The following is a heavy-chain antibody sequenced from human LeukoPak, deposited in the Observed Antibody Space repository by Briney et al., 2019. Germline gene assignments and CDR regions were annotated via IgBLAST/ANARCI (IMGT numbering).Heavy chain of an antibody. CDR3: ARGGMDYYDSSGYYSFDY. CDR1: GYTFTSYY. CDR2: INPSGGST. V-gene: IGHV1-46*01. J-gene: IGHJ4*02. D-gene: IGHD3-22*01. Sequence: ASVKVSCKASGYTFTSYYMHWVRQAPGQGLEWMGIINPSGGSTSYAQKLQGRVTMTTDTSTSTAYMELRSLRSDDTAVYYCARGGMDYYDSSGYYSFDYWGQGTLVTVSS.